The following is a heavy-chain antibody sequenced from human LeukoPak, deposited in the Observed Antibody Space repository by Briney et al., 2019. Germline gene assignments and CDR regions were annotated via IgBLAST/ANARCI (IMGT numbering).Heavy chain of an antibody. CDR1: GFTFSSYA. CDR2: ISYDGSNK. V-gene: IGHV3-30-3*01. J-gene: IGHJ6*02. Sequence: GRSLRLSCAASGFTFSSYAMHWVRQAPGKGLEWVAVISYDGSNKYYADSVKGRFTISRDNSKNTLYLQMNSLRAEDTAAYYCPRGFADPVWRHYYYYGMDVWGQGTTVTVSS. CDR3: PRGFADPVWRHYYYYGMDV. D-gene: IGHD2-8*01.